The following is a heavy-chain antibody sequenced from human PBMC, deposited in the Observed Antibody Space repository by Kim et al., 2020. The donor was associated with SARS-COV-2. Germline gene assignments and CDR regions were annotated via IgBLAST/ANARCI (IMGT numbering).Heavy chain of an antibody. J-gene: IGHJ5*02. CDR3: TRDPFDVVVPAAMDFS. Sequence: GGSLRLSCTASGFTFGDYAMSWFRQAPGKGLEWVGFIRSKAYGGTTEYAASVKGRFTISRDDSKSIAYLQMNSLKTEDTAVYYCTRDPFDVVVPAAMDFSWGQGTLVTVSS. CDR2: IRSKAYGGTT. D-gene: IGHD2-2*01. CDR1: GFTFGDYA. V-gene: IGHV3-49*03.